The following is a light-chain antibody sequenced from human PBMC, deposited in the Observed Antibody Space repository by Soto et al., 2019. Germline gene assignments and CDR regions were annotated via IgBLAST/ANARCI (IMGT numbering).Light chain of an antibody. V-gene: IGKV1-39*01. CDR3: QQNYSTPPYT. J-gene: IGKJ2*01. CDR1: QSISSC. Sequence: DIQMTQSPSSLSSSVGDRVTLTCRASQSISSCLTWYQQKPRKAPKLLIYDASSLHSGVPARFSGSGSGTDFTLTISSLEPEDFAAYYCQQNYSTPPYTFGQGTKLEIK. CDR2: DAS.